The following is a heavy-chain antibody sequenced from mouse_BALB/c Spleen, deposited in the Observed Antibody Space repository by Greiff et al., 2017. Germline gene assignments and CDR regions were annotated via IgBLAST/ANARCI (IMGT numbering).Heavy chain of an antibody. V-gene: IGHV5-6-3*01. Sequence: DVKLVESGGGLVQPGGSLKLSCAASGFTFSSYGMSWVRQTPDKRLELVATINSNGGSTYYPDSVKGRFTISRDNAKNTLYLQMSSLKSEDTAMYYCARGDYGSWFAYWGQGTLVTVSA. J-gene: IGHJ3*01. CDR3: ARGDYGSWFAY. CDR2: INSNGGST. CDR1: GFTFSSYG. D-gene: IGHD1-2*01.